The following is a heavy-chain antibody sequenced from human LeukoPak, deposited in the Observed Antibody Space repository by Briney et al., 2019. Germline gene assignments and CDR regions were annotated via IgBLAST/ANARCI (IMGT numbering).Heavy chain of an antibody. CDR3: ARDRPNYYGSDGHYYRRDGDY. CDR2: ITSRDGTT. J-gene: IGHJ4*02. D-gene: IGHD3-22*01. CDR1: GFNFNIYA. V-gene: IGHV3-23*01. Sequence: GGSLRLSCAASGFNFNIYAMSWVRQAPGRGLEWVSSITSRDGTTYSADSVRGWFTISRDNSKNRLFLQMYSLRAEDTAVYFCARDRPNYYGSDGHYYRRDGDYWGQGTLVTVSS.